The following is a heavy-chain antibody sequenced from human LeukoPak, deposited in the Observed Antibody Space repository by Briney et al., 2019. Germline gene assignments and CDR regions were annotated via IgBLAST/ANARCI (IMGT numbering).Heavy chain of an antibody. CDR2: IIPIFGTA. Sequence: KVSCKASGGTFSSYAISWVRQAPGQGLEWMGGIIPIFGTANYAQKFQGRVTITADESTSTAYMELSSLRSEDTAVYYCARASGYDYVWGSYRQEWYFDYWGQGTLVTVSS. V-gene: IGHV1-69*01. J-gene: IGHJ4*02. D-gene: IGHD3-16*02. CDR3: ARASGYDYVWGSYRQEWYFDY. CDR1: GGTFSSYA.